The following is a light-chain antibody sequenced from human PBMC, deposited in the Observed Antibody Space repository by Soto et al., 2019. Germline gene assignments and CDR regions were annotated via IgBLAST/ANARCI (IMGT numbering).Light chain of an antibody. J-gene: IGKJ5*01. V-gene: IGKV1-39*01. Sequence: DIQMTQSPSSLSASVGDRVTITCRASQTIATFLNWYQQKPGKAPKLLIYGASTLQSGVPSRFSGSGSGADFTLTISSLQPEDSATYYCQLSHITLTFGQGTRLEIK. CDR1: QTIATF. CDR2: GAS. CDR3: QLSHITLT.